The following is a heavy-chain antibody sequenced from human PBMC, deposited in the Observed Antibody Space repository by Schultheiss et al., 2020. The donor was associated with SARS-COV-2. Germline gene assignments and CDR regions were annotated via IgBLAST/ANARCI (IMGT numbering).Heavy chain of an antibody. J-gene: IGHJ6*02. Sequence: ASVKVSCKASGYTFTNYGISWVRQAPGQGLEWMGWMNPNSGGTNYAQKFQGRVTMTRDTSTSTVYMELSSLRSEDTAVYYCARLYYYGMDVWGQGTTVTVSS. CDR2: MNPNSGGT. CDR1: GYTFTNYG. V-gene: IGHV1-2*02. CDR3: ARLYYYGMDV.